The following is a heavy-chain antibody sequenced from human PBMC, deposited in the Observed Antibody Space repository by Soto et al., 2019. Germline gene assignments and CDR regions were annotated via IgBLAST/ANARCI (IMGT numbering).Heavy chain of an antibody. V-gene: IGHV3-30-3*01. CDR1: GFTFNLYA. J-gene: IGHJ6*02. CDR2: ISNDGTNK. CDR3: ARDQLGQRMGSLYYYGMDV. Sequence: GGSLRLSCVASGFTFNLYAIHWVRQAPGEGLEWVAVISNDGTNKDYADSVKGRFSISRDNSKTTLFLQMKSLRADDSGVYFCARDQLGQRMGSLYYYGMDVWGQGTTVTVYS. D-gene: IGHD1-26*01.